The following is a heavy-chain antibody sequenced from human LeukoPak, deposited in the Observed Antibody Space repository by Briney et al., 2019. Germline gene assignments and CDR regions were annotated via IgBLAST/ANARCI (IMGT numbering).Heavy chain of an antibody. CDR1: GGSISSGGYD. CDR2: IYYSGST. V-gene: IGHV4-31*03. D-gene: IGHD4-11*01. J-gene: IGHJ6*03. Sequence: PSQTLSLTCTVSGGSISSGGYDWRGIRQHPGKGLEWIGYIYYSGSTYYNPSLKSRVTISVDTSKNQFSLKLSSVTAADTAVYYCARGWASTVYYYYYMDVWGKGTTVTVSS. CDR3: ARGWASTVYYYYYMDV.